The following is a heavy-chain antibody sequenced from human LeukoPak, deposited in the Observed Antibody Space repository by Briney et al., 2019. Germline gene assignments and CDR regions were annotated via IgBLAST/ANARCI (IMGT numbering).Heavy chain of an antibody. CDR3: AKGSSSSCYTGLDP. Sequence: GGSLRLSCAASGFTFSSYAMTWVRQAPGRGLEWVSAITGGGGGTFYADSVKGRFTISRDNSNNTLYLEMNSLRAEDTALYYCAKGSSSSCYTGLDPWGQGTLVTVSS. J-gene: IGHJ5*02. D-gene: IGHD2-2*02. CDR2: ITGGGGGT. CDR1: GFTFSSYA. V-gene: IGHV3-23*01.